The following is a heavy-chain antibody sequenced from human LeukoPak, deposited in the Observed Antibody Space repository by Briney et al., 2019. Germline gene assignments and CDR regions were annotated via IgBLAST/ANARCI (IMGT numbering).Heavy chain of an antibody. CDR2: INHSGST. CDR3: VREGPIRFLEQIDY. D-gene: IGHD3-3*01. CDR1: GGSFSGYY. J-gene: IGHJ4*02. Sequence: KTSETLSLTCAVYGGSFSGYYWSWIRQPPGKGLEWIGEINHSGSTNYNPSLKSRVTISVDTSKNQFSLKLSSVTAADTALYYCVREGPIRFLEQIDYWGQGALVTVSS. V-gene: IGHV4-34*01.